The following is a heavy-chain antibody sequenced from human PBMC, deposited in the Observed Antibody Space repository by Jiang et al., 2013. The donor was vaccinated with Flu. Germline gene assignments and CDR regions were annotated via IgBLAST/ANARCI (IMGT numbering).Heavy chain of an antibody. D-gene: IGHD1-1*01. V-gene: IGHV3-15*07. CDR1: GLTFSNAW. CDR3: TTDGRWDI. Sequence: GGSLRLSCAVSGLTFSNAWMNWARRLQERGWSGSAVLKAKIDGETTDYAAPVKGRFTISRDDSRNTLYVQMNSLKIEDTAVYYCTTDGRWDIWGQGTMVTVSS. J-gene: IGHJ3*02. CDR2: LKAKIDGETT.